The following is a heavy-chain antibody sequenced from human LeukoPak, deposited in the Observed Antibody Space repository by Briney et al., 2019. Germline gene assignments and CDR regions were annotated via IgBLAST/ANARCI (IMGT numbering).Heavy chain of an antibody. V-gene: IGHV3-74*01. CDR2: IDIDGTGT. CDR1: GFTFTNYW. J-gene: IGHJ4*02. CDR3: GTVFDH. Sequence: GGSLRLSCAASGFTFTNYWMHWVRQAPGKGLVWVSRIDIDGTGTSYADSVKGRFTISRDNAKNTASLQMNSLKAEDTAVYYCGTVFDHWGPGILVTVSS.